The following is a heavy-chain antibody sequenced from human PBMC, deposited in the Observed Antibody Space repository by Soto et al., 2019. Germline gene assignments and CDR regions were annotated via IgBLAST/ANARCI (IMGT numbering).Heavy chain of an antibody. CDR3: AREIWGHIVLVPAAGTSYYYGMDV. V-gene: IGHV1-69*12. CDR1: GGTFSSYA. Sequence: QVQLVQSGAEVKKPGSSVKVSCKASGGTFSSYAISWVRQAPGQGLEWMGGIIPIFGTANYAQKFQGRVTITADESTSTAYMELSSLRSEDTAVYYCAREIWGHIVLVPAAGTSYYYGMDVWGQGTTVTVSS. J-gene: IGHJ6*02. D-gene: IGHD2-2*01. CDR2: IIPIFGTA.